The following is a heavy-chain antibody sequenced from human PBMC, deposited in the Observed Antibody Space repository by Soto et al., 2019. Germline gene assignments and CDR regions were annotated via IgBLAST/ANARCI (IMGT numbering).Heavy chain of an antibody. CDR1: GFTFSNFA. CDR3: ATLKAGYCSGGSCDPEYYGMDI. Sequence: GGSLRLSCVASGFTFSNFAMSWVRQAPGKGLEWVSSISASGDNTYYADSVKGRFTISRDNSKNSLYLHMNSLRAEDTAIYYCATLKAGYCSGGSCDPEYYGMDIWGQGTTVTVSS. J-gene: IGHJ6*02. D-gene: IGHD2-15*01. V-gene: IGHV3-23*01. CDR2: ISASGDNT.